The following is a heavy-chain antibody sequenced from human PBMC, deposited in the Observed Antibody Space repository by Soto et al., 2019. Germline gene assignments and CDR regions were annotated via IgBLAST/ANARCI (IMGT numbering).Heavy chain of an antibody. D-gene: IGHD1-26*01. CDR3: ARDVGVRAMWVLPDAFDI. V-gene: IGHV4-59*12. CDR2: VYYNGST. J-gene: IGHJ3*02. Sequence: PWESLSLTCSVSGGYIRSYYWNWIRQSPGKGLEWVGYVYYNGSTTYNPALKSRATISVDTSKNEFCLRLTAVTAADSAVYYCARDVGVRAMWVLPDAFDIWGQGTLVTVSS. CDR1: GGYIRSYY.